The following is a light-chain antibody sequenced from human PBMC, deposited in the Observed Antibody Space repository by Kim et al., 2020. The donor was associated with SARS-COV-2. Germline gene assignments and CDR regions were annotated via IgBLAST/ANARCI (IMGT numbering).Light chain of an antibody. CDR1: QSVSSNY. V-gene: IGKV3-20*01. CDR2: GAS. CDR3: QQYARSPPRLT. J-gene: IGKJ4*01. Sequence: EIVLTQSPGTLSLSPGERATLSCRASQSVSSNYLAWYQQKPGQAPRLLIYGASTRAADIPDRFSGSGCGTDFSLTISRLEPEDFAVYYCQQYARSPPRLTFGGGTKVDIK.